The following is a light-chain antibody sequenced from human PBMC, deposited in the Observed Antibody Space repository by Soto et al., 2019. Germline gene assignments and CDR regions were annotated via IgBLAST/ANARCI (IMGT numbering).Light chain of an antibody. V-gene: IGKV3-15*01. CDR1: QSVSSN. Sequence: EIVMTQSPATLSVSPGERATISCRASQSVSSNLAWYQQKPGQAPKLLIYGASTRATGIPARFSGSGSGTEFTLTLSSLQSQDFAVYYCQQYNSWPTSTFGPGTKVEIK. CDR3: QQYNSWPTST. J-gene: IGKJ1*01. CDR2: GAS.